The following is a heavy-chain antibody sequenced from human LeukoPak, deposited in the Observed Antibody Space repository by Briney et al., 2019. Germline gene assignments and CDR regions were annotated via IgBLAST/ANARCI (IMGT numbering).Heavy chain of an antibody. V-gene: IGHV4-31*03. Sequence: SETLSLTCTVSGGSINSGDYYWNWIRQHPEKGLEWIGYIHSSGSTYYNPPLKSRVTISVDTSKNQFSLKLSSVTAADTAVYYCARATYYDFWSGYPTQYYFDYWGQGTLVTVSS. D-gene: IGHD3-3*01. CDR1: GGSINSGDYY. J-gene: IGHJ4*02. CDR2: IHSSGST. CDR3: ARATYYDFWSGYPTQYYFDY.